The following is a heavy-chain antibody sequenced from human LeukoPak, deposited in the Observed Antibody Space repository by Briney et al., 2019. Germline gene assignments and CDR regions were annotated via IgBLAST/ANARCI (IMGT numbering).Heavy chain of an antibody. J-gene: IGHJ4*02. CDR3: ARLHYDFWSGYYD. V-gene: IGHV4-39*01. CDR1: GGSISSYY. D-gene: IGHD3-3*01. CDR2: IYYSGST. Sequence: PSETLSLTCTVSGGSISSYYWSWSRQPPGKGLEWIGSIYYSGSTYYNPSLKSRVTISVDTSKNQFSLKLSSVTAADTAVYYCARLHYDFWSGYYDWGQGTLVTVSS.